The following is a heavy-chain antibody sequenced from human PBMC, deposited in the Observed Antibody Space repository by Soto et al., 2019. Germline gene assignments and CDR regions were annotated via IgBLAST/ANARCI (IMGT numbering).Heavy chain of an antibody. J-gene: IGHJ6*02. CDR3: AKDGDYGDYVPPRPTRFMDV. D-gene: IGHD4-17*01. V-gene: IGHV3-30*18. Sequence: QVQLVESGGGVVQPGRSLRLSCAASGFTFSSYGMHWVRQAPGKGLEWVAVISYDGSNKYYADSVKGRFSISRDNSKNTLYLQMNSLRAEDTAVYYCAKDGDYGDYVPPRPTRFMDVWGQGTTVTVSS. CDR2: ISYDGSNK. CDR1: GFTFSSYG.